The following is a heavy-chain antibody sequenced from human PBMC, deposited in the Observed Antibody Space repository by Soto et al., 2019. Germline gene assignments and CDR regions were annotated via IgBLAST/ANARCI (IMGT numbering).Heavy chain of an antibody. Sequence: GGSLRLSCAASGFIFNTYTMNWVRQAPGKGLEWVSYISSSSSTIYYADSVKGRFTISRDNSKNTLYLQMNSLRAEDTAVYYCAKDRPDYYDSSGYYLAFTRDYWGQGTLVTVSS. J-gene: IGHJ4*02. D-gene: IGHD3-22*01. V-gene: IGHV3-48*01. CDR3: AKDRPDYYDSSGYYLAFTRDY. CDR2: ISSSSSTI. CDR1: GFIFNTYT.